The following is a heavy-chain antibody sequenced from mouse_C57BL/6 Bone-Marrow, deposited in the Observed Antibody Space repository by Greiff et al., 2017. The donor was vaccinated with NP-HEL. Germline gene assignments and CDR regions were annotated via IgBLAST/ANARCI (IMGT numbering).Heavy chain of an antibody. V-gene: IGHV1-81*01. Sequence: VQRVESGAELARPGASVKLSCKASGYTFTSYGISWVKQRTGQGLEWIGEIYPRSGNTYYNEKFKGKATLTADKSSSTAYMELRSLTSEDSAVYFCARSYYYGSSPNQPNFDYWGQGTTLTVSS. D-gene: IGHD1-1*01. CDR2: IYPRSGNT. CDR3: ARSYYYGSSPNQPNFDY. CDR1: GYTFTSYG. J-gene: IGHJ2*01.